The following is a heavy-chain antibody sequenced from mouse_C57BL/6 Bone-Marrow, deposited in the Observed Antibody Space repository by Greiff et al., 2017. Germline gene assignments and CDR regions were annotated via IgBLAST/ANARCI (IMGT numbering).Heavy chain of an antibody. Sequence: QVQLQQPGAELVKPGASVKVSCKASGYTFTSYWMHWVKQRPGQGLEWIGRIHPSDSDTNYNQKFKGKATLTVDESSSTAYMQRSSLTSEDSAVYCCAIGVYYGNYEDYFVYWGQGTTLTVSS. J-gene: IGHJ2*01. CDR3: AIGVYYGNYEDYFVY. D-gene: IGHD2-1*01. CDR2: IHPSDSDT. V-gene: IGHV1-74*01. CDR1: GYTFTSYW.